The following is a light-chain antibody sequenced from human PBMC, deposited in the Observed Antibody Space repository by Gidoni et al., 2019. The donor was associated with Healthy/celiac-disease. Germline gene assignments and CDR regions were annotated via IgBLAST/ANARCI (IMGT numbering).Light chain of an antibody. V-gene: IGKV1-6*01. Sequence: ALQMTQSPSSLSASVGDRVTITCRASQGIRNDLGWYQQKPGKAPKLLIYAASSLQSGVPSRFSCSGSGTDFTLTISSLQPEDFATYYCLQDYNYPLWTFGQGTKVEIK. CDR1: QGIRND. J-gene: IGKJ1*01. CDR3: LQDYNYPLWT. CDR2: AAS.